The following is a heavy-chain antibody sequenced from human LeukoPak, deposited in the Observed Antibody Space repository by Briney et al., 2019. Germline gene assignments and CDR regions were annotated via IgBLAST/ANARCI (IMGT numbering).Heavy chain of an antibody. Sequence: HPGRSLRLSCTASGFTFSSYGMHWVRQAPGKGLEWVAVISFHGSDKYYADSVKGRFTISRDNAKNSLYLQMNSLRAEDTAVYYCAGVSSEYWGQGTLVTVSS. V-gene: IGHV3-30*03. CDR1: GFTFSSYG. J-gene: IGHJ4*02. CDR3: AGVSSEY. CDR2: ISFHGSDK. D-gene: IGHD3-10*01.